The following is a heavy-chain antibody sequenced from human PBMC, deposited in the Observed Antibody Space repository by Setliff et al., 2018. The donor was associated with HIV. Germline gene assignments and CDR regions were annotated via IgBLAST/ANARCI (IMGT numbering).Heavy chain of an antibody. CDR2: LNSDGSST. D-gene: IGHD3-22*01. V-gene: IGHV3-74*03. J-gene: IGHJ4*02. CDR1: GFTFSSYW. CDR3: AKGSYSSGRYDNYLDY. Sequence: PGESLKISCAASGFTFSSYWMHWVRQAPGKGLVWVSCLNSDGSSTTYADSVKGRFTISRDNAKNTVYLQMSSLRVEDTAVYYCAKGSYSSGRYDNYLDYWGQGALVTVSS.